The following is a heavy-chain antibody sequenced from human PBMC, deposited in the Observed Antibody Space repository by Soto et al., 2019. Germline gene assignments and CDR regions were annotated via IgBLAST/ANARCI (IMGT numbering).Heavy chain of an antibody. V-gene: IGHV1-18*01. CDR3: ARGPVAAGISGWFDP. CDR1: GYTFTSYG. J-gene: IGHJ5*02. Sequence: ASVKVSCKASGYTFTSYGISWVRQAPGQGLEWMGWISAYNGNTNYAQKLQGRVTMTTDTSTSTAYMELRSLRSDDTAVYYCARGPVAAGISGWFDPLGQGNLVTVSS. CDR2: ISAYNGNT. D-gene: IGHD6-13*01.